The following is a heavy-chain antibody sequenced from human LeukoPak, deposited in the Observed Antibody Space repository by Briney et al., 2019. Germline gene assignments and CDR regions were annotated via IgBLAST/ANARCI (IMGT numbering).Heavy chain of an antibody. Sequence: PGGSLRLSCAASGFTVSSKYMSWVRQAPGKGLEWVSVIYSGCNTYYADSVKGRFIISRDNSKNTLYLQMNSLRAEDTAVYYCAGSGSYPYYFDYWGQGTLVTVSS. V-gene: IGHV3-66*01. CDR1: GFTVSSKY. CDR3: AGSGSYPYYFDY. D-gene: IGHD3-10*01. J-gene: IGHJ4*02. CDR2: IYSGCNT.